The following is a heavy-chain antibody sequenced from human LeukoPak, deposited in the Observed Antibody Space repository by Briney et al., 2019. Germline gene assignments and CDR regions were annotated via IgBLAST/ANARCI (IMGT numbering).Heavy chain of an antibody. D-gene: IGHD3-9*01. J-gene: IGHJ4*02. CDR1: GYTFTGYG. CDR3: ARMGGYYDILTGYYPPLYYFDY. CDR2: ISAYNGNT. V-gene: IGHV1-18*01. Sequence: ASVKVSCKASGYTFTGYGISWVRQAPGQGLEWMGWISAYNGNTNYAQKLQGRVTMTTDTSTSTAYMELRSLRSDDTAVYYCARMGGYYDILTGYYPPLYYFDYWGQGTLVTVSS.